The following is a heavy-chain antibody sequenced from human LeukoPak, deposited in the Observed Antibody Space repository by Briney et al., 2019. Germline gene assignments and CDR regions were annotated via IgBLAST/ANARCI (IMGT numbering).Heavy chain of an antibody. CDR3: AGAWSRVDGFDI. Sequence: PGGSLRLSCAASGFTFSSYGMHWVRQAPGKGLEWVASINQDGSEKYYVDSVKGRFTVSRDNAKNSVYLQMNSLRTEDTAIYYCAGAWSRVDGFDIWGQGTMVTVSS. CDR1: GFTFSSYG. V-gene: IGHV3-7*01. J-gene: IGHJ3*02. D-gene: IGHD2-8*02. CDR2: INQDGSEK.